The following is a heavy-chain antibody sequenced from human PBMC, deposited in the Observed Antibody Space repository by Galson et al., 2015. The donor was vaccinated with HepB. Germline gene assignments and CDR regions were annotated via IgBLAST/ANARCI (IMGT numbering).Heavy chain of an antibody. CDR2: INAGNGST. CDR1: GYTFTSYA. CDR3: ARGSGLQQKRGDAFDI. Sequence: SVKVSCKASGYTFTSYAMHWVRQAPGQRLEWMGWINAGNGSTKYSQKFQGRVTITRDTSASTAYMELSSLRSEDTAVYYCARGSGLQQKRGDAFDIWGQGTMVTVSS. J-gene: IGHJ3*02. D-gene: IGHD4-11*01. V-gene: IGHV1-3*01.